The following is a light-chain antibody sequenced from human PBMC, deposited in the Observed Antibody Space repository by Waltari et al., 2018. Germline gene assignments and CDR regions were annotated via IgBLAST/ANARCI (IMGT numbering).Light chain of an antibody. V-gene: IGKV1-5*03. CDR2: KAS. J-gene: IGKJ1*01. Sequence: DLQMTQSPSTLSASVGDSVTIPCRASQSVNRWLAWYQQKPGKAPKLLISKASALQNGVAPRFSGGGSGTEFTLTISNLQPDDSSTYYCQQYEAFPVTFGHGTKVEIK. CDR1: QSVNRW. CDR3: QQYEAFPVT.